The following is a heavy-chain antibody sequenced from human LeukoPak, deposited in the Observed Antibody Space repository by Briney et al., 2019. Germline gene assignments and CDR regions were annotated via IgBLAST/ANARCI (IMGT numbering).Heavy chain of an antibody. V-gene: IGHV3-33*06. CDR2: IWYDGSNK. Sequence: GGSLRLSCAASGFTFSSYGMHWVRQAPGKGLEGVAVIWYDGSNKYYADSVKGRFTISRDNSKNTLYLQMNSLRAEDTAVYYCAKVGEPQIYYYYYYMDVWGKGTTVTVSS. CDR1: GFTFSSYG. D-gene: IGHD3-16*01. J-gene: IGHJ6*03. CDR3: AKVGEPQIYYYYYYMDV.